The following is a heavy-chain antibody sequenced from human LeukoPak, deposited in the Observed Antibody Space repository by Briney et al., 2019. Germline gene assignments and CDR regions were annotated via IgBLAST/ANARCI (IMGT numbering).Heavy chain of an antibody. J-gene: IGHJ6*02. Sequence: GGSLRLSCAASGFTFSSYGMHWVRQAPGKGLEWVAVISYDGSNKYYADSVKGRFTISRDNPKNTLYLQMNSLRAEDTAVYYCARGGSSSGNYYYYYGMDVWGQGTTVTVSS. CDR2: ISYDGSNK. CDR3: ARGGSSSGNYYYYYGMDV. CDR1: GFTFSSYG. V-gene: IGHV3-30*03. D-gene: IGHD6-13*01.